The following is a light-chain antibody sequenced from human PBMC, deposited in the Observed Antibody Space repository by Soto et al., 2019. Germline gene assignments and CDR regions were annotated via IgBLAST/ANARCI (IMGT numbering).Light chain of an antibody. CDR2: GAS. J-gene: IGKJ1*01. V-gene: IGKV3-15*01. CDR1: QSVRSN. CDR3: QQYNNWPPWT. Sequence: EIVMTQSPATLSVSPGERATLSCRASQSVRSNLAWYQQKPGQAPRLLIYGASTRATGIPARFSGSGSGTEFTLNISSLQSEDFAVYYCQQYNNWPPWTFGLGTKGEIK.